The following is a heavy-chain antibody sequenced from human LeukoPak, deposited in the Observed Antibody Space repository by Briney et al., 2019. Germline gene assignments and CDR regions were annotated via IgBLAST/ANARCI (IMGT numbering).Heavy chain of an antibody. CDR2: IYYSGST. Sequence: SETLSLTCTVSGGSISSYYWSWIRQPPGKGREWIGYIYYSGSTNYNPSLKSRVTISVDTSKNQFSLKLSSVTAADTAVYYCARLPPSRPIGLFDPWGQGTLVTVSS. D-gene: IGHD3-10*01. CDR1: GGSISSYY. J-gene: IGHJ5*02. V-gene: IGHV4-59*01. CDR3: ARLPPSRPIGLFDP.